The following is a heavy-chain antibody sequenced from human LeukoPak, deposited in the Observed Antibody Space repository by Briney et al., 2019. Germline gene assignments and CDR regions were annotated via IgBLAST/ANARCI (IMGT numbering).Heavy chain of an antibody. J-gene: IGHJ4*02. CDR1: GYSISSGYY. CDR3: ARDGSGGAITR. D-gene: IGHD5-12*01. V-gene: IGHV4-38-2*02. CDR2: IYHSGST. Sequence: KPSETLSLTCTVSGYSISSGYYWGWIRQPPGKGLEWIGSIYHSGSTYYNPSLKSRVTISVDTSKNQFSLKLSSVTAADTAVYYCARDGSGGAITRWGQGTLVTVSS.